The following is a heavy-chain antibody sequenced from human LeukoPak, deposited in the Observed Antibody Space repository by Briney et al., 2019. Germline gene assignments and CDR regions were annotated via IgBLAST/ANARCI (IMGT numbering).Heavy chain of an antibody. Sequence: ASVKVSCKASGYTFTGYYMHWVRQAPGQGLEWMGWINPNSGGTNYAQKFQGRVTMTRDTSFSTAYMELSSLRSEDTAVYYCARDGCSSTSCYAHNWFDPWGQGTLVTVSS. CDR2: INPNSGGT. CDR3: ARDGCSSTSCYAHNWFDP. V-gene: IGHV1-2*02. D-gene: IGHD2-2*01. CDR1: GYTFTGYY. J-gene: IGHJ5*02.